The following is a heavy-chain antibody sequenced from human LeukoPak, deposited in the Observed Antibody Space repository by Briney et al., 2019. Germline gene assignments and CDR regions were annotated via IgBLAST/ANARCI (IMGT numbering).Heavy chain of an antibody. J-gene: IGHJ6*03. V-gene: IGHV4-39*01. CDR2: IYYSGST. Sequence: SETLSLTCTVSGGSISSSSYYWGWIRQPPGKGLEWIGSIYYSGSTYYNPSLKSRVTISVDTSKNQFSLKLSSVTAADTAVYYCARQAGDCDYALTYYYYYYMDVWGKGTTVTISS. CDR1: GGSISSSSYY. CDR3: ARQAGDCDYALTYYYYYYMDV. D-gene: IGHD4-17*01.